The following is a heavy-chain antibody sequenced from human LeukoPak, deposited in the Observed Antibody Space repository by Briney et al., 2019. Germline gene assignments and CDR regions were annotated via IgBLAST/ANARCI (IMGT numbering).Heavy chain of an antibody. V-gene: IGHV3-7*01. Sequence: GGSLRLFCAASGFTFSSYWMSWVRQAPGKGLEWVANINQDGSEKYYVDSVKGRFSISRDSARSSLYLQMNTLRADDTAVYYCARDRALYDSRRGYYYTEDDYWGQGTLVTVSS. J-gene: IGHJ4*02. CDR2: INQDGSEK. CDR3: ARDRALYDSRRGYYYTEDDY. D-gene: IGHD3-22*01. CDR1: GFTFSSYW.